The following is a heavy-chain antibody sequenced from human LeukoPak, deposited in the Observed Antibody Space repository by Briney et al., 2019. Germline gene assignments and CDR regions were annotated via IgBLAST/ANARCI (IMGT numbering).Heavy chain of an antibody. V-gene: IGHV3-7*04. J-gene: IGHJ4*02. CDR2: IKHDGSEK. CDR1: EFTFSTYW. D-gene: IGHD3-22*01. Sequence: GGSLRLPCAASEFTFSTYWMSWVRQAPGKGLEWVAKIKHDGSEKYYVDSVKGRFTISRDNAKNSLYLQMSSLRAEDTAVYYCARDRVVVSPGSFDYWGLGTLVTVSS. CDR3: ARDRVVVSPGSFDY.